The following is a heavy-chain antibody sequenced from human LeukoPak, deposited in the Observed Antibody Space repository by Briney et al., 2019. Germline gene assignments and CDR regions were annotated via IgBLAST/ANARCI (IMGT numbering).Heavy chain of an antibody. V-gene: IGHV1-18*01. CDR1: GYTFTSYG. CDR2: ISAYNGNT. D-gene: IGHD1-26*01. J-gene: IGHJ4*02. Sequence: GSSVKVSCKASGYTFTSYGFSWVRQAPGQGLEWMGWISAYNGNTNYAQTLQGRVTMTTATSTSTADMELRSLRSDDTAVYYCARVSVGAYYFDYWGQGTLVTVSS. CDR3: ARVSVGAYYFDY.